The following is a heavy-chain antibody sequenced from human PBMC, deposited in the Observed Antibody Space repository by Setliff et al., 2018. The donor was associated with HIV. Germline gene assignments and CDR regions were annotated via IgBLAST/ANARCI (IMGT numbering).Heavy chain of an antibody. CDR3: ARGDGEASFDI. CDR1: GGSISSSSYY. V-gene: IGHV4-39*07. Sequence: SETLSLTCTVSGGSISSSSYYWGWIRQPPGKGLEWIGSIYYSGSTYYNPSLKSRVTISVDTSKNQFSLKLSSVTAADTAVYYCARGDGEASFDIWGRGTMVTV. D-gene: IGHD3-10*01. CDR2: IYYSGST. J-gene: IGHJ3*02.